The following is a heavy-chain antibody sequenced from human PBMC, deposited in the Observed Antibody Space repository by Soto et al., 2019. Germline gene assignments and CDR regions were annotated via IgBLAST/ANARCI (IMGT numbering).Heavy chain of an antibody. D-gene: IGHD2-15*01. CDR2: MNPNSGNT. J-gene: IGHJ3*02. Sequence: QVPMVQSGAEVKKPGASVKVSCRASGYSFTSYDVNWVRQATGQGLAWMGWMNPNSGNTAFAQKFQGRVTMTRDTPIRTDYMELSGLRSEDTAVYYCARYPYTSYCSDGSCSYDALDIWGQGTVVTVSS. V-gene: IGHV1-8*01. CDR1: GYSFTSYD. CDR3: ARYPYTSYCSDGSCSYDALDI.